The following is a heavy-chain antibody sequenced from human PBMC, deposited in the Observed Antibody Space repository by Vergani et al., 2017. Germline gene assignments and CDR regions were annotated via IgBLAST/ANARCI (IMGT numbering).Heavy chain of an antibody. CDR2: INAYNGNT. Sequence: QVQLVQSGAEVKKPGASVKVSCKASGYTFTGYYMHWVRQAPGQGLEWMGWINAYNGNTNYAQKLQGRVTMTTDTSTSTAYMELRSLRSDDTAVYYCARVAYRLGELDAFDIWGQGTMVTVSS. CDR1: GYTFTGYY. J-gene: IGHJ3*02. CDR3: ARVAYRLGELDAFDI. D-gene: IGHD3-16*01. V-gene: IGHV1-18*04.